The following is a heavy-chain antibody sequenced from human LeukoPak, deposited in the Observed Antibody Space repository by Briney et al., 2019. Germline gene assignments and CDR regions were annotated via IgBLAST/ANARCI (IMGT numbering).Heavy chain of an antibody. CDR2: IYYSGST. J-gene: IGHJ6*01. Sequence: SETLSLTCTVSGDSFSSYNWSWIRQPPGKGLEGMGYIYYSGSTNSNPSLESRVTISVDTSKKHFSLKLSSLTAAEAAVYYWGRGSRVGMDVWRQRTTPTVP. CDR1: GDSFSSYN. V-gene: IGHV4-59*01. CDR3: GRGSRVGMDV.